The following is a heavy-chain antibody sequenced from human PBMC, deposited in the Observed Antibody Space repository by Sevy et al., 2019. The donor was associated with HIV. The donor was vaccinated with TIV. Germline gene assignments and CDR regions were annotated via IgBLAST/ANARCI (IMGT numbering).Heavy chain of an antibody. D-gene: IGHD3-9*01. Sequence: SGPTLVNPTQTLTLTCTFSGFSFSTSGVGVGWIRQPPGKAPEWLAMIYWDGDTRYSPSLMNRLTITKDTSKDQVVLRMANMEPVDTGTYYCAHRRSKGITITEFDYWGQGTPVTVSS. CDR3: AHRRSKGITITEFDY. J-gene: IGHJ4*02. CDR2: IYWDGDT. V-gene: IGHV2-5*02. CDR1: GFSFSTSGVG.